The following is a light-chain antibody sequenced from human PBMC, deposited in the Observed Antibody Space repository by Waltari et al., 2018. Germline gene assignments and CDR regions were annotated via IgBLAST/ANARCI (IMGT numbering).Light chain of an antibody. CDR3: SSYTDSTTVV. CDR2: QVT. Sequence: QSALTQPASVSGSPGPSITISCSGSTTDIGTYDYLSWYQQYPGKAPKLILYQVTIRPSGVSNRFSGSKSGNTASLTISGLQTDDEAIYYCSSYTDSTTVVFGGGTVVTVL. CDR1: TTDIGTYDY. J-gene: IGLJ2*01. V-gene: IGLV2-14*01.